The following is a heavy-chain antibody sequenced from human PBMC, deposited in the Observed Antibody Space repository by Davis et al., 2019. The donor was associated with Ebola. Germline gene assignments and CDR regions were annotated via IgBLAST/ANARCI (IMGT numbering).Heavy chain of an antibody. CDR2: IYYSGST. CDR1: GGSVSSGSYY. J-gene: IGHJ4*02. Sequence: SETLSLTCTVSGGSVSSGSYYWSWIRQPPGKGLEWIGYIYYSGSTNYNPSLKSRVTISVDTSKNQFSLKLSSVTAADTAVYYCARRSGYPYYFDYWGQGTLVTVSS. V-gene: IGHV4-61*01. D-gene: IGHD3-3*01. CDR3: ARRSGYPYYFDY.